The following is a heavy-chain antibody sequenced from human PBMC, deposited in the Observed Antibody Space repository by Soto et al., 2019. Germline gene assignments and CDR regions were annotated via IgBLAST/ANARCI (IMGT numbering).Heavy chain of an antibody. V-gene: IGHV1-58*01. CDR3: AAPGIAASFYYYHGMDV. CDR1: GFTFTSSA. CDR2: IVVGSGNT. Sequence: SVKVSCKASGFTFTSSAVQWVRQARGQRLEWIGWIVVGSGNTNYAQKFQERVTITRDMSTSTAYMELSSLRSEDTAVYYCAAPGIAASFYYYHGMDVWGQGTTVTVSS. D-gene: IGHD6-13*01. J-gene: IGHJ6*02.